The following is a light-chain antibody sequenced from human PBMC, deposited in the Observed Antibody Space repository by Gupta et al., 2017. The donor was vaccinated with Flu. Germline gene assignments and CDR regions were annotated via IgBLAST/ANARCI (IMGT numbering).Light chain of an antibody. V-gene: IGKV1-39*01. Sequence: DIQMTQSPSSLSASVGDRITITCRASQNINTYLNWYQQRPGNSPNLLIYGASTLQSGVPSRFSGSGSGTKFILTISSLQAGDFATYYCQQIHSTPPTFGQGTKLDIK. CDR3: QQIHSTPPT. CDR2: GAS. CDR1: QNINTY. J-gene: IGKJ2*01.